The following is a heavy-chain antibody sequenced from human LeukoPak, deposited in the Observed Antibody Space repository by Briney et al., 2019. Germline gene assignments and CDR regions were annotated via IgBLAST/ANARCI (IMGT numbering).Heavy chain of an antibody. J-gene: IGHJ3*02. V-gene: IGHV3-11*04. CDR3: ARSESIWSGYLAAFDI. Sequence: PGGSLRLSCAASGFTFSDYYMSWIRQAAGKGLEWVSYISSSGSTIYYADSVEGRFTISRDNAKNSLYLQMNSLRAEDTAVYYCARSESIWSGYLAAFDIWGQGTMVTVSS. D-gene: IGHD3-3*01. CDR1: GFTFSDYY. CDR2: ISSSGSTI.